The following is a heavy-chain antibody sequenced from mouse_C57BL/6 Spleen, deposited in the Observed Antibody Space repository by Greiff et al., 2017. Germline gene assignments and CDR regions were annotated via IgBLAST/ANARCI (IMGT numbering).Heavy chain of an antibody. CDR1: GYTFTSYG. Sequence: QVQLKQSGAELARPGASVKLSCKASGYTFTSYGISWVKQRTGQGLEWIGEIYPRSGNTYYNEKFKGKATLTADKSSSTAYMELRSLTSEDSAVYFCARDGNGWYFDVWGTGTTVTVSS. J-gene: IGHJ1*03. CDR3: ARDGNGWYFDV. V-gene: IGHV1-81*01. D-gene: IGHD2-1*01. CDR2: IYPRSGNT.